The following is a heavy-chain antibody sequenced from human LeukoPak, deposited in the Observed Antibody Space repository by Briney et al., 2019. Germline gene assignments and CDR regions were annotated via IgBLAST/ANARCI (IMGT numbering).Heavy chain of an antibody. V-gene: IGHV3-48*01. J-gene: IGHJ4*02. CDR3: ARTNFYSLDY. D-gene: IGHD3-9*01. Sequence: PGGSVRLSCAASGFTFSSYSMNWVRQAPGKGLEWVSYISSSSSTIYYADSVKGRFTISRDNAKNSLYLQMNSLRAEDTAVYYCARTNFYSLDYWGQGTLVTVSS. CDR1: GFTFSSYS. CDR2: ISSSSSTI.